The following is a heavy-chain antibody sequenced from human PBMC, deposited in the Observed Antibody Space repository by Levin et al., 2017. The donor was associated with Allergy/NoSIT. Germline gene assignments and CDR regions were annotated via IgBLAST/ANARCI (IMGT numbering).Heavy chain of an antibody. J-gene: IGHJ4*02. CDR3: ARDSITAPGLSFEY. V-gene: IGHV1-2*02. CDR1: GYTFTDYY. D-gene: IGHD6-13*01. Sequence: PQASVKVSCKASGYTFTDYYMHWVRQAPGQGLEWMGWINGNTGDTHYAQKYQGRLTLTRDTSIRTAYMELSSLRSDDTAVYYCARDSITAPGLSFEYWGRGTLVTVSS. CDR2: INGNTGDT.